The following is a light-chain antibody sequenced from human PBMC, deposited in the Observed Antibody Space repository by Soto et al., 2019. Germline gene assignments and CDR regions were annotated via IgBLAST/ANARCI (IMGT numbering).Light chain of an antibody. CDR1: QSISTW. J-gene: IGKJ2*01. V-gene: IGKV1-5*01. Sequence: DIQMPQSPPTLSASVGDRVTITCRASQSISTWLAWFQQKPGKAPRLLIFDASSLDSGVPSRFSGSGSGTEFTLTISSLQPDDSASDYCQQYNINSNTFGQGTKLEIK. CDR2: DAS. CDR3: QQYNINSNT.